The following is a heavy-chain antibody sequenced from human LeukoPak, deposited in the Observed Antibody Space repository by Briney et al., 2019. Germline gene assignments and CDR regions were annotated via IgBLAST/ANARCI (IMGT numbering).Heavy chain of an antibody. CDR3: AKVQRGWPFDY. CDR2: ISYDGSNK. Sequence: PGGSLRLSCAASGFTYSSYVMHWVRQAPGKGLEWVAVISYDGSNKYYADSVKGRFTISRDNSKNTLYLQMNSLRAEDTAVYYCAKVQRGWPFDYWGQGTLVTVSS. D-gene: IGHD6-19*01. CDR1: GFTYSSYV. V-gene: IGHV3-30*18. J-gene: IGHJ4*02.